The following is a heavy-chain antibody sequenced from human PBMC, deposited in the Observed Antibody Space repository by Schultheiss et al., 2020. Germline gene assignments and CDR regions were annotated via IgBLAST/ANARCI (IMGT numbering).Heavy chain of an antibody. CDR2: ISGSGGST. Sequence: GESLKISCAASGFTFSSYGMHWVRQAPGKGLEWVSAISGSGGSTYYADSVKGRFTISRDNSKNTLYLQMNSLRAEDTAVYYCASWGRVGAIGYWGQGTLVTVSS. J-gene: IGHJ4*02. CDR1: GFTFSSYG. CDR3: ASWGRVGAIGY. D-gene: IGHD1-26*01. V-gene: IGHV3-23*01.